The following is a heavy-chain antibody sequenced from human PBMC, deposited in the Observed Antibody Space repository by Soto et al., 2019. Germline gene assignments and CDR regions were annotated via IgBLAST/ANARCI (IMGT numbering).Heavy chain of an antibody. CDR1: GYTFTNYG. Sequence: QVQLVESGAEVKKPGASVKVSCKASGYTFTNYGISWVRQAPGHGLEWMGWISGYNGNTKYAQKFQGRVTMTTDTPTNTAYMDLRSLRSDDTAVYYCARDREYYYDSSGNYYYHYGMDVWGQGTTVTVS. D-gene: IGHD3-22*01. CDR3: ARDREYYYDSSGNYYYHYGMDV. V-gene: IGHV1-18*04. CDR2: ISGYNGNT. J-gene: IGHJ6*02.